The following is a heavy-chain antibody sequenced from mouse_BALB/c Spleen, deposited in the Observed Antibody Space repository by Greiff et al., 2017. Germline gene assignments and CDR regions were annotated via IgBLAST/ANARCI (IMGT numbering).Heavy chain of an antibody. V-gene: IGHV3-2*02. D-gene: IGHD2-3*01. CDR3: ARGGIYDGHYGGYFDV. CDR1: GYSITSDYA. CDR2: ISYSGST. Sequence: EVQLQESGPGLVKPSQSLSLTCTVTGYSITSDYAWNWIRQFPGNKLEWMGYISYSGSTSYNPSLKSRISITRDTSKNQFFLQLNSVTTEDTATYYCARGGIYDGHYGGYFDVWGAGTTVTVSS. J-gene: IGHJ1*01.